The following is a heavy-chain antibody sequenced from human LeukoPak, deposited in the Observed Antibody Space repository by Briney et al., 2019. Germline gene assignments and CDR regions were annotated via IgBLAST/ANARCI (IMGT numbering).Heavy chain of an antibody. CDR3: ARRETADFWSGYAYYYYMDV. Sequence: PSETLSLTCAVSGYSISSGYYWGWIRQAPGKGLEWVGSIYHSGSTYYNPSLKSRVTISVDTSKNQFSLKLSSVTAADTAVYYCARRETADFWSGYAYYYYMDVWYKEITITVSS. J-gene: IGHJ6*03. CDR2: IYHSGST. D-gene: IGHD3-3*01. CDR1: GYSISSGYY. V-gene: IGHV4-38-2*01.